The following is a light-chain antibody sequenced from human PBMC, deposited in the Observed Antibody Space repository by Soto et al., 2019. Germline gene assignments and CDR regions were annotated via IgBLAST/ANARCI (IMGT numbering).Light chain of an antibody. CDR2: DAS. J-gene: IGKJ2*01. CDR3: QQSFSTPPT. V-gene: IGKV1-39*01. CDR1: QTISRF. Sequence: DIQMTQSPSSLSASVGDRVTITCRASQTISRFLNWYQWKPGKAPKFLIHDASNLQSGVPTRFSGSGSGTDFTLTISSLLPEDFATYYCQQSFSTPPTFGQGTKLEIK.